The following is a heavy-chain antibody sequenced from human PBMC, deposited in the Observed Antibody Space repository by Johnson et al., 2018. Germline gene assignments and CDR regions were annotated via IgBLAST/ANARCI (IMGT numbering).Heavy chain of an antibody. CDR2: IKSKTDGGTT. D-gene: IGHD6-13*01. J-gene: IGHJ3*02. Sequence: VQLVQSGGGLVKXGGSLRLSCAASGFTFSNAWINWVRQAPGKGLEWVGRIKSKTDGGTTDYAAPVNGRFTISRGDSKSIAYLQMNSLKTEDTAGYYCARVRSSSWPGDGFDMWGQGTMVTVSS. CDR1: GFTFSNAW. CDR3: ARVRSSSWPGDGFDM. V-gene: IGHV3-15*07.